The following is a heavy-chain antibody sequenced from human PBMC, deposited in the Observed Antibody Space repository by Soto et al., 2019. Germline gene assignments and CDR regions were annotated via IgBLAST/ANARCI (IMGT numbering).Heavy chain of an antibody. CDR1: GYXFTSYD. CDR3: ARGXXGDXXXYFDY. D-gene: IGHD4-17*01. V-gene: IGHV1-8*01. J-gene: IGHJ4*02. Sequence: QVQLVQSGAEVKKPGASVKVSCKXSGYXFTSYDINWVRQATGQGLEWMGWMNPNSGNTGYAQKFQGRVTMTRNTSISTAYMELSSLRSEDTAVYYXARGXXGDXXXYFDYWGQGTLVTVSS. CDR2: MNPNSGNT.